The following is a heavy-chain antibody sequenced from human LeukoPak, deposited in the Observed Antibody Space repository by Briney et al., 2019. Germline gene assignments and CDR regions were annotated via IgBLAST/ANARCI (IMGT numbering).Heavy chain of an antibody. J-gene: IGHJ4*02. D-gene: IGHD5-24*01. V-gene: IGHV1-46*01. CDR3: ARGRDGYKSFGSIYFDY. CDR2: INPSGGST. Sequence: ASVKVSCKASGYTFTSYYMHWVRQAPGQGLEWMGIINPSGGSTSYAQKFQGRVTVTRDTSTSTVYMELSSLRSEDTAVYYCARGRDGYKSFGSIYFDYWGQGTLVTVSS. CDR1: GYTFTSYY.